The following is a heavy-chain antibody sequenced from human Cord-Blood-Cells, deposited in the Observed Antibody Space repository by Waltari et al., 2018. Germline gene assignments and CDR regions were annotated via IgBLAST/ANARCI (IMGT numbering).Heavy chain of an antibody. CDR2: IYPGDSDT. D-gene: IGHD2-2*02. CDR1: GYSFPSYW. CDR3: ARGNCSSTSCYSYFDY. J-gene: IGHJ4*02. V-gene: IGHV5-51*01. Sequence: EVQLVQSGAEVKKPGESLKISCKGSGYSFPSYWIAWVRQMPGKGLEWMGIIYPGDSDTRYSPSFQGQVTISADKSISTAYLQWSSLKASDTAMYYCARGNCSSTSCYSYFDYWGQGTLVTVSS.